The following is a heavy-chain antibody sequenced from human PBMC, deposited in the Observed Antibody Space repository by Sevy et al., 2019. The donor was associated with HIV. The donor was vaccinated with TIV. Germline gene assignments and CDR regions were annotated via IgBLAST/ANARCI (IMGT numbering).Heavy chain of an antibody. D-gene: IGHD2-2*01. CDR3: DRYCISTSPHNWFDP. CDR1: GGSISSGDYY. Sequence: SETLSLTCTVSGGSISSGDYYWTWIRQSPGKGLEWIGYIYKSGTTYYDPSLKSRVTISVDTSKNQFFLRLSSVTAADTAVYYCDRYCISTSPHNWFDPWGQGTPVTVSS. CDR2: IYKSGTT. J-gene: IGHJ5*02. V-gene: IGHV4-30-4*01.